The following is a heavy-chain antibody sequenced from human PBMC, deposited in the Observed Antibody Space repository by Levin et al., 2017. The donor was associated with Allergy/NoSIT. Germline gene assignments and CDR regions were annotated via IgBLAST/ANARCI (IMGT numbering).Heavy chain of an antibody. CDR1: GFTFSSYG. D-gene: IGHD6-13*01. V-gene: IGHV3-30*18. J-gene: IGHJ4*02. CDR3: AKDWGQYSSSWYNGGDY. Sequence: LSLTCAASGFTFSSYGMHWVRQAPGKGLKWVAVISYDGSEKFYGDSVKGRFTISRDNSKNTLYLQMNSLRVEDTAVYYCAKDWGQYSSSWYNGGDYWGQGTLVTVSS. CDR2: ISYDGSEK.